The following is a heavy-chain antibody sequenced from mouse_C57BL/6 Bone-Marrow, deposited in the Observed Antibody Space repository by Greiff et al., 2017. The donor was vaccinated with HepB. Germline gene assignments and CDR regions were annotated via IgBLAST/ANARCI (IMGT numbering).Heavy chain of an antibody. J-gene: IGHJ1*01. Sequence: EVQVVESGGGLVQPGGSLSLSCAASGFTFTDYYMSWVRQPPGKALEWLGFIRNKANGYTTEYSPSVKGRFTISRDNSQSILYLQMNALRSEDSATYYCARYKSSYWYFADWGPGTTVTVSS. CDR1: GFTFTDYY. CDR3: ARYKSSYWYFAD. D-gene: IGHD1-1*01. V-gene: IGHV7-3*01. CDR2: IRNKANGYTT.